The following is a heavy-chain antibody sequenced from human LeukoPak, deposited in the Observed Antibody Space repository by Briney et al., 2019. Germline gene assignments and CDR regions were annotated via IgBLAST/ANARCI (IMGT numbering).Heavy chain of an antibody. D-gene: IGHD3-10*01. Sequence: GGSLRLPCAASGFTFSSYEMNWVRQAPGKGLEWVSYISSSGSTIYYADSVKGRFTISRDNAKNSLYLQMNSLRAEDTAVYYCARDLITMVRGASTYYYYYGMDVWGQGTTVTVSS. V-gene: IGHV3-48*03. CDR3: ARDLITMVRGASTYYYYYGMDV. J-gene: IGHJ6*02. CDR2: ISSSGSTI. CDR1: GFTFSSYE.